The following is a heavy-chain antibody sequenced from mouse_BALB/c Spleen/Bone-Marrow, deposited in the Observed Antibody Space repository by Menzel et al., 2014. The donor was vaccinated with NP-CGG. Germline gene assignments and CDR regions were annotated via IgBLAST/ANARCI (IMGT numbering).Heavy chain of an antibody. Sequence: QVQLNESGAEPMKPGASVKISCKATGYKFSSYRIEWVKQTPGQGLEWIGEILPGRGRTNYNDKFKGKATFTSDTSSNTAYMQLSSLTSEDSAVYYCARWDTTAMDYWGQGTSVTVSS. D-gene: IGHD1-1*01. V-gene: IGHV1-9*01. CDR3: ARWDTTAMDY. CDR2: ILPGRGRT. CDR1: GYKFSSYR. J-gene: IGHJ4*01.